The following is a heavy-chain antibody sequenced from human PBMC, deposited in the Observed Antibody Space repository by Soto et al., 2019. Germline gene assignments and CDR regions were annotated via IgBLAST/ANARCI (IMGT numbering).Heavy chain of an antibody. CDR3: AKRRGAGGHFDY. J-gene: IGHJ4*02. V-gene: IGHV3-23*01. Sequence: DVQLLESGGGLVQPEGSLRLSCAASGFTFSSYAMGWVRQGPGKGLEWVAVVSIGGSTHYADSVRCRFTTSRDNSKNTLSLQTHSLTAEDTAVYFCAKRRGAGGHFDYWGQGALVTVSS. D-gene: IGHD2-15*01. CDR1: GFTFSSYA. CDR2: VSIGGST.